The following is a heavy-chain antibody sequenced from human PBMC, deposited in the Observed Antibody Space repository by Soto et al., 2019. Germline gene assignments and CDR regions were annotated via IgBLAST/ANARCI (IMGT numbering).Heavy chain of an antibody. CDR3: AANWNFGLNF. CDR1: GLDFSDFH. Sequence: PGWSLRLSCAGAGLDFSDFHISGVRQAPGKGLEWISYISSSLGHTDYADSVKGRFTISRDNAKSSVFLEMSDLRSDDTAVYDCAANWNFGLNFWGQGTLVTVSS. J-gene: IGHJ4*02. D-gene: IGHD1-1*01. V-gene: IGHV3-11*03. CDR2: ISSSLGHT.